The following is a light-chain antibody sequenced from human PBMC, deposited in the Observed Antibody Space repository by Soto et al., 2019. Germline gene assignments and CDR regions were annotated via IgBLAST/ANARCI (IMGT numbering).Light chain of an antibody. CDR1: QSISSW. J-gene: IGKJ2*01. CDR3: QQYNSCMYT. CDR2: DAS. Sequence: DIPMTQSPSTLSASVGDRVTITCRASQSISSWLAWYQQKPGKAPKLLIYDASSLESGVPSRFSGSGSGTEFTLTISSLQPDDFATYYCQQYNSCMYTFGQGTKLEIK. V-gene: IGKV1-5*01.